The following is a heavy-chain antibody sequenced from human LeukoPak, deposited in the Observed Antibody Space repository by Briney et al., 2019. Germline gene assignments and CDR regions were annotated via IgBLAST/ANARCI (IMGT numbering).Heavy chain of an antibody. CDR2: ISVYSVDT. CDR3: AREADSSGYFFRPDY. V-gene: IGHV1-18*01. CDR1: GYTFTNYA. Sequence: GASVKVSCKASGYTFTNYAISWVRQAPGQGLEWMGWISVYSVDTKSAQNLQGRITMTKDTSTSTAYMELRSLRSDDTAVYYCAREADSSGYFFRPDYWGQGTLVTVSS. D-gene: IGHD3-22*01. J-gene: IGHJ4*02.